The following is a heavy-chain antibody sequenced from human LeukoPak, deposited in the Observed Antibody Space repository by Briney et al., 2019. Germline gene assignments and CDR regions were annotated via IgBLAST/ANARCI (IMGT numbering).Heavy chain of an antibody. CDR3: AKAQFLGYSNSYYFDY. J-gene: IGHJ4*02. Sequence: GGSLRLSCAASGFTFSSYAMSWVRQAPGKGLEWVSAISGSGGSTYYADSVKGRFTISRDNSKNTLYLQMNSLRAEDAAVYYCAKAQFLGYSNSYYFDYWGQGTLVTVSS. V-gene: IGHV3-23*01. D-gene: IGHD4-11*01. CDR1: GFTFSSYA. CDR2: ISGSGGST.